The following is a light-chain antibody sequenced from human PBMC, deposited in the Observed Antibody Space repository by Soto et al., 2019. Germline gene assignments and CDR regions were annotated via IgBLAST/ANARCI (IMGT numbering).Light chain of an antibody. CDR1: QNIGSN. V-gene: IGKV3-15*01. CDR3: QQYHNWWT. Sequence: EMVLTQSPATLSLSPGERATLSCLASQNIGSNLAWYQQKFGQAPRLLIYGASTRVTGIPARISGSGSGTEFTLTITSLQSEDFGVYHCQQYHNWWTFGQGTKVDI. J-gene: IGKJ1*01. CDR2: GAS.